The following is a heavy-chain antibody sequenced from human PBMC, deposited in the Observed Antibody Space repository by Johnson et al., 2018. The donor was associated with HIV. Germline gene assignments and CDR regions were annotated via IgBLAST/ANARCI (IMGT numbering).Heavy chain of an antibody. J-gene: IGHJ3*02. CDR3: ARAYTYGAFDI. CDR2: IRYDGNSK. D-gene: IGHD5-18*01. V-gene: IGHV3-30*02. CDR1: GFTFSSYG. Sequence: QVLLVESGGGVVQPGGSLRLSCAASGFTFSSYGMHWVRQAPGKGLEWVAFIRYDGNSKYYIDSVKGRFTVSRDNSKNTLYLQMKSLRPEDTAVYYCARAYTYGAFDIWGQGTMVTVSS.